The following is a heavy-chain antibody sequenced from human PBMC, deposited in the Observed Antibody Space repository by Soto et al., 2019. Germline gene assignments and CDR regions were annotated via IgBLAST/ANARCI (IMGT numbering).Heavy chain of an antibody. V-gene: IGHV3-66*01. CDR1: GFTVSNNY. J-gene: IGHJ4*02. CDR2: IYSGGAT. Sequence: EVQLVESGGGLVQPGGSLRLSCAASGFTVSNNYMSWVRQAPGKGLEWVSLIYSGGATDYADSVKGRFTISRDNSKNPLYLQMNSLRAEDTAVYYCARDGTYNWVGGQGIQVTVSS. CDR3: ARDGTYNWV. D-gene: IGHD1-1*01.